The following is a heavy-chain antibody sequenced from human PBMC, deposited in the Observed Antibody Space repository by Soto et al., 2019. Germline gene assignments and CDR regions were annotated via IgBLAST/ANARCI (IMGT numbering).Heavy chain of an antibody. CDR3: VGSQNYDILTGYYERGGDFDN. V-gene: IGHV1-69*01. Sequence: QVQLVQSGAEVKKPGSSVRVSRRASRGIFSRYSINWVRQAPGQGLEWMGGIIPISGTPKYAKKFRGRLTVTADESTSTAYIYLSNLRSEDTAVYYCVGSQNYDILTGYYERGGDFDNWGQGTLVTVTS. CDR2: IIPISGTP. CDR1: RGIFSRYS. D-gene: IGHD3-9*01. J-gene: IGHJ4*02.